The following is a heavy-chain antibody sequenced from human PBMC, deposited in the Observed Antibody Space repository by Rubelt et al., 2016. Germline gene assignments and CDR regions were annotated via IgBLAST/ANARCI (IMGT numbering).Heavy chain of an antibody. D-gene: IGHD2/OR15-2a*01. CDR3: ARDPQNWFDP. Sequence: QLQLQESGPGLVKPSETLSLTCTVSGGSISISSYYWGWIRQPPGKGLEWIGSIYYSGSTYYNPSLKSRVTISVDTSKNQFSLKGRSVTAADTAMYFCARDPQNWFDPWGQGTPVTVSS. V-gene: IGHV4-39*07. J-gene: IGHJ5*02. CDR1: GGSISISSYY. CDR2: IYYSGST.